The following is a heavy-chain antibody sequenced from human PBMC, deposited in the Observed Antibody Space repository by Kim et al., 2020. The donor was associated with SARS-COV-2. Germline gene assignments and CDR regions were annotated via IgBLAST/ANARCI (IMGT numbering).Heavy chain of an antibody. CDR1: GGSISSSSYY. CDR3: ARLGLLWFGDRSPGCM. J-gene: IGHJ6*01. CDR2: IYYSGST. Sequence: SETLSLTCTVSGGSISSSSYYWGWIRQPPGKGLEWIGSIYYSGSTYYNPSLKSRVTISVDTSKNQFSLKLSSVTAADTAVYYCARLGLLWFGDRSPGCM. V-gene: IGHV4-39*01. D-gene: IGHD3-10*01.